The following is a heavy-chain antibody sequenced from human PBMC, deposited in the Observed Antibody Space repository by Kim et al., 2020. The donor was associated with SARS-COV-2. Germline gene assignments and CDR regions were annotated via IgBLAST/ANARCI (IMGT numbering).Heavy chain of an antibody. Sequence: ASVKVSCKVSGYTLSELSMHWVRQAPGKGLEWMGGFDPEDGETIYAQKFQGRVTMTEDTSTDTAYMELSSLRSEDTAVYYCATVWQWLALGRVDAFDIWGKGQWSPSLQ. J-gene: IGHJ3*02. CDR3: ATVWQWLALGRVDAFDI. D-gene: IGHD6-19*01. CDR1: GYTLSELS. V-gene: IGHV1-24*01. CDR2: FDPEDGET.